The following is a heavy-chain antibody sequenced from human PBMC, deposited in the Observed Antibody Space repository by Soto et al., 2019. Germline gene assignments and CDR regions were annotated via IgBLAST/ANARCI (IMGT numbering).Heavy chain of an antibody. CDR3: ARDSGSGSYYFDS. J-gene: IGHJ4*02. V-gene: IGHV1-2*02. D-gene: IGHD6-19*01. CDR1: GYTFNGHY. Sequence: ASVKVSCKASGYTFNGHYMHWVRQAPGQGLEWVGWINPNSGGTIYSQRFQGRVTMTRDTSMSTAYMVLTSLRSDDTAVYYCARDSGSGSYYFDSWRQGTLVTVSS. CDR2: INPNSGGT.